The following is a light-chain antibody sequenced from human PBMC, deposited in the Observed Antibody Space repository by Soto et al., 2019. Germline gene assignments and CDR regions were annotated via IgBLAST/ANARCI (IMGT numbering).Light chain of an antibody. CDR2: WAS. J-gene: IGKJ2*01. CDR3: QEYYSHYHT. V-gene: IGKV4-1*01. Sequence: DIVMTQSPDSLAVSLGERATINCKSSQTVLHNSLAWYQQKPGQPPKLLIYWASTRESGVPDRFSGSGSGTDFTLTINSLQAEDVAVYYCQEYYSHYHTFGQGTKLEIK. CDR1: QTVLHNS.